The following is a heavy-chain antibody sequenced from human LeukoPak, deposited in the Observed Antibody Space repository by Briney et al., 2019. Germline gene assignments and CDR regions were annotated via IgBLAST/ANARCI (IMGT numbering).Heavy chain of an antibody. V-gene: IGHV1-69*04. CDR1: GGTFSSYA. D-gene: IGHD6-19*01. J-gene: IGHJ4*02. CDR2: IIPILGIA. Sequence: SVKVSCKASGGTFSSYAISWVRQAPGQGLEWMGRIIPILGIANYAQKFQGRVTITADKSTSTAYMELSSLRSEDTAVYYCATGAVAGYFDYWGQGTLVTVSS. CDR3: ATGAVAGYFDY.